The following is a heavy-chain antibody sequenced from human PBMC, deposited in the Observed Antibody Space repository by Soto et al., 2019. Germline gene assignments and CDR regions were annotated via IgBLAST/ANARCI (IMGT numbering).Heavy chain of an antibody. Sequence: PGGSLRLSCEASGFIFISYGMTWVRQAPGKGLEWVSGISDSGAETYYADSVEGRFTISRDNSKNTVYLQMNSLRLEDTAVYYCVKDLYRSATMPCLDHWGQGALVTVS. J-gene: IGHJ4*02. V-gene: IGHV3-23*01. D-gene: IGHD2-8*02. CDR3: VKDLYRSATMPCLDH. CDR2: ISDSGAET. CDR1: GFIFISYG.